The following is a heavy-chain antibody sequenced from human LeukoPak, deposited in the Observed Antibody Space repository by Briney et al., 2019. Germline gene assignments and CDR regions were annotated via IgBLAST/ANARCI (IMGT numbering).Heavy chain of an antibody. Sequence: GGSLRLSCAASGFTFDDYAMHWVRQAPGKGLEWVSGISWNSGSIGYADSVKGRFTISRDNAKNSLYLQMNSLRAEDMAMYYCVKDIGSSGNDAFDIWGQGTMVTVSS. CDR1: GFTFDDYA. J-gene: IGHJ3*02. CDR2: ISWNSGSI. V-gene: IGHV3-9*03. CDR3: VKDIGSSGNDAFDI. D-gene: IGHD6-19*01.